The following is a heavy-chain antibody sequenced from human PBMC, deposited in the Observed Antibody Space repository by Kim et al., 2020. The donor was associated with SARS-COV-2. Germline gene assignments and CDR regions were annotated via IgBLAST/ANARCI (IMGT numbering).Heavy chain of an antibody. CDR2: IIPIVGIA. CDR1: GGTFSSYA. D-gene: IGHD6-13*01. Sequence: SVKVSCKASGGTFSSYAISWVRQAPGQGLEWMGRIIPIVGIANYAQKFQGRVTITADKSTSTAYMELSSLRSEDTAVYYCARDIGQQLPSGYFDYWGQGTLVTVSS. J-gene: IGHJ4*02. CDR3: ARDIGQQLPSGYFDY. V-gene: IGHV1-69*04.